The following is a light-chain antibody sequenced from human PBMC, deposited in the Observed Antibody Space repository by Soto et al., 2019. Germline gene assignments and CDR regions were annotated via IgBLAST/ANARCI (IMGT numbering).Light chain of an antibody. CDR3: QQYNSYSWT. J-gene: IGKJ1*01. CDR2: DAS. V-gene: IGKV1-5*01. Sequence: DIQMTQSPSSVSASIGDRVIITCRASQDIGTWLAWYQQKPGKAPKLLIYDASSLESGVPSRFSGSGSGTEFTLTISSLQPDDFATYYCQQYNSYSWTFGQGTNVDIK. CDR1: QDIGTW.